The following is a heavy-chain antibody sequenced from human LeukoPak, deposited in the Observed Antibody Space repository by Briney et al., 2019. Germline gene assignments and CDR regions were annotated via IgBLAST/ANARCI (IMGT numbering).Heavy chain of an antibody. CDR1: GFTFSSYA. V-gene: IGHV3-64D*09. J-gene: IGHJ4*02. CDR2: ISSNGGST. Sequence: TGGSLRRSCSASGFTFSSYAMHWVRQAPGKGLESVSAISSNGGSTYYADSVKGRFTISIDNSKNTLYLQMSSPRAEDTAVYYCVKDGSSSGWYNVLGDWGQGTLVTVSS. CDR3: VKDGSSSGWYNVLGD. D-gene: IGHD6-19*01.